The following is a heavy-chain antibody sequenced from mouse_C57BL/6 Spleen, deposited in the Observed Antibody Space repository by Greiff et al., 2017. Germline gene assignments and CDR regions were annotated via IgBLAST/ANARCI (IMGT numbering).Heavy chain of an antibody. V-gene: IGHV1-18*01. J-gene: IGHJ3*01. CDR2: INPNNGGT. CDR3: ARGYYDYDEPWFAY. CDR1: GYTFTDYN. D-gene: IGHD2-4*01. Sequence: EVQLQQSGPELVKPGASVKIPCKASGYTFTDYNMDWVKQSHGKSLEWIGDINPNNGGTIYNQKFKGKATLTVDKSSSTAYMELRSLKSEDTAVYYGARGYYDYDEPWFAYWGQGTLVTVSA.